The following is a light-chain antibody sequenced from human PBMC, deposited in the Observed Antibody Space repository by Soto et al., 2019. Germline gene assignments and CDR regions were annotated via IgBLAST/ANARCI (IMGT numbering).Light chain of an antibody. CDR1: QDISNY. CDR3: QQDDNFPPLT. V-gene: IGKV1-33*01. CDR2: DAS. Sequence: DIQMTQSPSSLSASVGDRVTITCQASQDISNYLNWYQQKPGKAPKLLIYDASNLETGVPSRFSGSGSGTDFTFTISSLQPEDIATYYCQQDDNFPPLTFGGGTKVESK. J-gene: IGKJ4*01.